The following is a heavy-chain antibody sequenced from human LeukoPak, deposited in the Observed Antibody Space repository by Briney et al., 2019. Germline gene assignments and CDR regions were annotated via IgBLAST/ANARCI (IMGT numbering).Heavy chain of an antibody. CDR3: AKDPKYCSGGSCYPNDALDI. J-gene: IGHJ3*02. CDR2: ISYDGSNK. D-gene: IGHD2-15*01. Sequence: GGSLRLSCAASGFTFSSYAMHWVRQAPGKGLEWVAVISYDGSNKYYADSVKGRFTISRDNSKNTLYLQMNSLRAEDTAVYYCAKDPKYCSGGSCYPNDALDIWGQGTMVTVSS. V-gene: IGHV3-30*04. CDR1: GFTFSSYA.